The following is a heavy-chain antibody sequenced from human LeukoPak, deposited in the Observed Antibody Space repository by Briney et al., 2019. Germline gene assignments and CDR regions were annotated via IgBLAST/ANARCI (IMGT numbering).Heavy chain of an antibody. CDR1: GYTFNQYG. J-gene: IGHJ6*02. CDR3: ARDQREYGMDV. CDR2: ISAYNGHT. Sequence: ASVKVSCKASGYTFNQYGISWVRQAPGQGLEWMGRISAYNGHTDYAQKLQGRVTMTTDTSTTTVYMELRSLRSDDTAVYYCARDQREYGMDVWGQGTTVTVSS. V-gene: IGHV1-18*01.